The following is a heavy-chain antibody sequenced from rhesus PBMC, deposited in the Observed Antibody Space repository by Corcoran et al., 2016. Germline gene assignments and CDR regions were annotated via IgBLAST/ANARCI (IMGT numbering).Heavy chain of an antibody. Sequence: QVQLQESGPGVVKPSETLSLTCAVSGVSISSGYDWSWIRQPPGKGLVWIGYIDGSIGGTNDNPSRKTRFTVSKGASKNQFSMEVRAVTAAATGVYSCARAGGRGSDYCDRGFDYWGQGGLVTVSS. J-gene: IGHJ4*01. CDR3: ARAGGRGSDYCDRGFDY. CDR1: GVSISSGYD. D-gene: IGHD3-22*01. V-gene: IGHV4-76*01. CDR2: IDGSIGGT.